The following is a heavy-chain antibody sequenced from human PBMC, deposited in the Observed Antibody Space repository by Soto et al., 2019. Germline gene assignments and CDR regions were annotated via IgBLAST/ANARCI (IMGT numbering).Heavy chain of an antibody. CDR2: LSGSGGST. CDR1: GFTSSNYA. V-gene: IGHV3-23*01. Sequence: EVQLLESGGGLVQPGGSLRLSCAASGFTSSNYAMSWVRQAPGKGLEWVSSLSGSGGSTYYADSVKGRFTISRDDSKNTVYRVMNSLRAEDTAVYYCTKDRRIAVPIATRPLAFDVWGQGTMVTVSS. D-gene: IGHD2-21*01. CDR3: TKDRRIAVPIATRPLAFDV. J-gene: IGHJ3*01.